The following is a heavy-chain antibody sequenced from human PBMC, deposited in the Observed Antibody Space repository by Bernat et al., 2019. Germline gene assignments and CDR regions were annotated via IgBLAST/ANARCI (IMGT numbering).Heavy chain of an antibody. CDR1: GFTVSSNY. J-gene: IGHJ4*02. D-gene: IGHD7-27*01. CDR2: IYSDGST. V-gene: IGHV3-53*01. Sequence: EVQLVESGGGLVQPGGSLRLSCVASGFTVSSNYMIWVRQAPGKGLEWVSLIYSDGSTYYADSVKGRFTISTDNSKNMLDLQMSSLRAEDTAFYYCARAGALTSFYFEYWGQGTLVTVSS. CDR3: ARAGALTSFYFEY.